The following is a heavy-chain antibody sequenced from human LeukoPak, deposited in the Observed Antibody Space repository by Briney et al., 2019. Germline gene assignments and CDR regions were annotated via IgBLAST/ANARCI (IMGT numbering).Heavy chain of an antibody. D-gene: IGHD1/OR15-1a*01. CDR3: ARETGGNWNRIDY. CDR2: IYSGGST. J-gene: IGHJ4*02. CDR1: GFTVSSNY. Sequence: GGSLRLSCAASGFTVSSNYMSWVRQAPGKGLEWVSVIYSGGSTYYADSVKGRFTISRDNSKNTLYLQMNSLRAEDTAVYYCARETGGNWNRIDYWGQGTLVTVFS. V-gene: IGHV3-53*01.